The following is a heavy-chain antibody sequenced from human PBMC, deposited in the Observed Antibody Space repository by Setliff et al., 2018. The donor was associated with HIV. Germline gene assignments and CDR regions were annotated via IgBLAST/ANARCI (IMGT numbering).Heavy chain of an antibody. CDR1: GGSISSSSYY. D-gene: IGHD3-22*01. J-gene: IGHJ4*02. V-gene: IGHV4-39*07. CDR3: ASLPPLYDSSGYYFDY. CDR2: IYYSGST. Sequence: ASETLSLTCTVSGGSISSSSYYWGWIRQPPGKGLEWIGSIYYSGSTYYNPSLKSRVTISVDTSKNQFSLKLSSVTAADTAVYYCASLPPLYDSSGYYFDYWGQGTLVTVSS.